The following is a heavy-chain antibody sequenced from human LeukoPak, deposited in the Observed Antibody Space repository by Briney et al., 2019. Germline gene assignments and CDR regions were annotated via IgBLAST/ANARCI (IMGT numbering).Heavy chain of an antibody. J-gene: IGHJ3*02. D-gene: IGHD3-3*01. CDR2: ISGSGDST. V-gene: IGHV3-23*01. CDR3: AKDGPHYDFWSGYQDAFDI. Sequence: GGSLRLSCAASGFTFSSYAMSWVRQAPGKGLEWVSAISGSGDSTYYGDSVKGRFTISRDNSKNTLYLQMNSLRAEDTAVYYCAKDGPHYDFWSGYQDAFDIWGQGTMVTVSS. CDR1: GFTFSSYA.